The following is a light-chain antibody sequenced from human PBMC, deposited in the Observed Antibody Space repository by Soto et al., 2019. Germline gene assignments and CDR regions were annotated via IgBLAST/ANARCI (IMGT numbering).Light chain of an antibody. V-gene: IGKV1-5*01. J-gene: IGKJ2*01. Sequence: DIQMTQPPSTLYAPVRDRVTITCPATQSISSWLAWYQQKPGKAPKLLIYDASSLESGVSSRFSGSGSRTEFTLTISRLQPDDFASYCGQSYNCFSLVYTVGRGTKLEI. CDR3: QSYNCFSLVYT. CDR2: DAS. CDR1: QSISSW.